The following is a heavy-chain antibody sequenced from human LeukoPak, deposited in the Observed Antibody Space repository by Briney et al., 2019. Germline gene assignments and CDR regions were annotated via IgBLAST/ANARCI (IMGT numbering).Heavy chain of an antibody. CDR1: GFTFSNYW. CDR3: ARDVGGDYYLDS. V-gene: IGHV3-74*03. Sequence: GGFLILSCAASGFTFSNYWMHWVRQVPGKGLVWVSRIISDGSTTTYADSVKGRFTISRDNAKNTLFLQMNSLRPEDTGVYFCARDVGGDYYLDSWGLGTLVTVSS. D-gene: IGHD4-17*01. J-gene: IGHJ4*02. CDR2: IISDGSTT.